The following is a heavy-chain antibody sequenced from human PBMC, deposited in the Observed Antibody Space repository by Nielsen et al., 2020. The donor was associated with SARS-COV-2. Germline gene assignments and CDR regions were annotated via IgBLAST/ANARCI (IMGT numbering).Heavy chain of an antibody. Sequence: GESLKISCAASGFTFSSYSMNWVRQAPGKGLEWVAVMWYDGSNKYYADSVKGRFTISRDNSKNTLYLQMNSLRAEDTAVYYCARETYYYGSGRGGGMDVWGQGTTVTVSS. CDR1: GFTFSSYS. J-gene: IGHJ6*02. CDR2: MWYDGSNK. V-gene: IGHV3-33*08. CDR3: ARETYYYGSGRGGGMDV. D-gene: IGHD3-10*01.